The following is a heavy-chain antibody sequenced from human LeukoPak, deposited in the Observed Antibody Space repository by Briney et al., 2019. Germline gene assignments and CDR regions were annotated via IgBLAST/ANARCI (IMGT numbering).Heavy chain of an antibody. D-gene: IGHD6-19*01. Sequence: SETLSLTCTVSGGSISSYYWSWIRQPPGKGLEWIGYIYYSGSTNYNPSLKSRVTISVDTSKNQFSLKLSSVTAADTAVYYCAKFRADSSGWPFDYWGQGTLVTVSS. V-gene: IGHV4-59*01. J-gene: IGHJ4*02. CDR3: AKFRADSSGWPFDY. CDR2: IYYSGST. CDR1: GGSISSYY.